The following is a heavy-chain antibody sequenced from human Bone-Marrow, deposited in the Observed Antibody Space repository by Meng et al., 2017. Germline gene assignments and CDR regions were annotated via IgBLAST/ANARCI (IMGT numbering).Heavy chain of an antibody. V-gene: IGHV1-8*01. CDR2: MNPNSGNT. CDR1: GYTFTSYD. CDR3: ARSFPSYYYDSSGYYYSDY. D-gene: IGHD3-22*01. Sequence: ASVKVSCKASGYTFTSYDINWVRQATGQGLEWMGWMNPNSGNTGYAQKFQGRVTMTRNTSISTAYMELSRLRSDDTAVYYCARSFPSYYYDSSGYYYSDYWGQGTLVTVSS. J-gene: IGHJ4*02.